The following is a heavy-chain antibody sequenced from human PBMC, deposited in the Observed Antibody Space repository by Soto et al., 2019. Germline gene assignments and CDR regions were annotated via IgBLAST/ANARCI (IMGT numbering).Heavy chain of an antibody. CDR1: GGSISNDEYY. CDR3: ARQIFGVGPLDH. V-gene: IGHV4-30-4*01. CDR2: IYSSGST. J-gene: IGHJ4*02. Sequence: QVLLQESGPGLVKPSQTLSLTCTVSGGSISNDEYYWSWVRQPPGKGLEWLGYIYSSGSTNYNPSLKSRLSISLDTPKTQFSLKLRSVTVADTAVYYCARQIFGVGPLDHWGQGTLVTVSS. D-gene: IGHD3-3*01.